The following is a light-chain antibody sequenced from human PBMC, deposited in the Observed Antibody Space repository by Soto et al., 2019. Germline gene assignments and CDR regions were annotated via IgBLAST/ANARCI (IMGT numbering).Light chain of an antibody. CDR1: QAFDNL. CDR3: QQAATFPLT. J-gene: IGKJ4*01. CDR2: GIS. Sequence: DIQMTQSPSSVSASVGDRVIITCRASQAFDNLLAWYQQKRGKAPKLLIYGISTLQGGVPSRFSGSESGTDFTLTISSVQPEDSATYYCQQAATFPLTFGGGTKVDIK. V-gene: IGKV1-12*01.